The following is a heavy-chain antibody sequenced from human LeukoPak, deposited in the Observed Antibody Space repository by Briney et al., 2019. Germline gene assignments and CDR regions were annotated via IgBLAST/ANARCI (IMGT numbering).Heavy chain of an antibody. D-gene: IGHD3-22*01. CDR3: ARGTRNVGYYYDSSGYFI. Sequence: SVKVSCKASGGTFSSYAISWVRQAPGQGLEWMGRIIPILGIANYAQKFQGRVTITADESTSTAYMELSSLRSEDTAVYYCARGTRNVGYYYDSSGYFIWGQGTLVTVSS. CDR2: IIPILGIA. J-gene: IGHJ4*02. CDR1: GGTFSSYA. V-gene: IGHV1-69*04.